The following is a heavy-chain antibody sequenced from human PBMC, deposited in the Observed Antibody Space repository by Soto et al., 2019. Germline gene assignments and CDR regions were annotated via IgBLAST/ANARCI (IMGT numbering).Heavy chain of an antibody. D-gene: IGHD3-9*01. CDR3: ARAWDILTGYYSLGFDY. V-gene: IGHV4-59*01. CDR1: GGSISSYY. J-gene: IGHJ4*02. CDR2: IYYSGST. Sequence: PSETLSLTCTVSGGSISSYYWSWIRQPPGKGLEWIGYIYYSGSTNYNPSLKSRVTISVDTSKNQFSLKLSSVTAADTAVYYCARAWDILTGYYSLGFDYWGQGTLVTVSS.